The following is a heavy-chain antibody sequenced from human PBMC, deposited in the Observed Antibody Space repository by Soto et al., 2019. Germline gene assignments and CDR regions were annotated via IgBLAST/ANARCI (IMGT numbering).Heavy chain of an antibody. Sequence: QVQLQESGPGLVKPSQTLSLTCTVSGVSIRSGGYYWSWIRQHPGKGLEWIGYMYSSGTTYYNPSLKSRVTISGYTSNTPVPLKLSAVTAAASAVYYCGRDLRVGGWFGGYYYYAMDVWGQGTTVTVSS. CDR2: MYSSGTT. J-gene: IGHJ6*02. D-gene: IGHD3-16*01. CDR3: GRDLRVGGWFGGYYYYAMDV. CDR1: GVSIRSGGYY. V-gene: IGHV4-31*03.